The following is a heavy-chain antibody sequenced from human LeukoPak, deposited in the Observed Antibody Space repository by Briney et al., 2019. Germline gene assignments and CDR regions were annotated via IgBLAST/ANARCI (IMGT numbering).Heavy chain of an antibody. CDR1: GITFSDYY. V-gene: IGHV3-11*01. CDR3: ARGDIVVVVAATKDAFDI. J-gene: IGHJ3*02. Sequence: GGSLRLSCAASGITFSDYYMSWIRQAPGKGLEWVSYISSSGSTIYYADSVKGRFTISRDNAKNSLYLQINSLRAEDTAVYYCARGDIVVVVAATKDAFDIWGQGTMVTVSS. D-gene: IGHD2-15*01. CDR2: ISSSGSTI.